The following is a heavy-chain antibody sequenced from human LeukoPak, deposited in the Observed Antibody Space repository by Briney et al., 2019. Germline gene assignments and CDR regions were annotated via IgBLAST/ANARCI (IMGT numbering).Heavy chain of an antibody. CDR2: TFYSGST. CDR3: ARRREGVTDAFGI. Sequence: PSETLSLTCTVSGGSISSSSYYWEWIRQPPGKGLEWIGSTFYSGSTYYNPSLKSRITISVDTSKNQSSLKLNSVTAADTAVYYCARRREGVTDAFGIWGQGTMVTVSS. J-gene: IGHJ3*02. CDR1: GGSISSSSYY. D-gene: IGHD3-10*01. V-gene: IGHV4-39*01.